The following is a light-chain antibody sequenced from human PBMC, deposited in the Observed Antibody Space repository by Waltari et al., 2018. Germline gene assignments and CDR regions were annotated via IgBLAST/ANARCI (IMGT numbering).Light chain of an antibody. J-gene: IGLJ3*02. CDR1: SSDVGANNF. CDR2: DIN. Sequence: QSALTQPRSVSGSPGQSVTISCTGTSSDVGANNFVSWYQHHPDKAPKLIIYDINKRPSGVPDRFAGAKSGNTASLTISGLQAEDEADYYCCSCVGRNIDWVFGGGTKLTVL. V-gene: IGLV2-11*01. CDR3: CSCVGRNIDWV.